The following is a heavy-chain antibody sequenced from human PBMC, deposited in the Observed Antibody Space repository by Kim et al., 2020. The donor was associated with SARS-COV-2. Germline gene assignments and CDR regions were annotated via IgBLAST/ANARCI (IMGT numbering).Heavy chain of an antibody. CDR1: GGSISDKNYY. CDR3: ARQAIYGSHMDV. V-gene: IGHV4-39*01. Sequence: SQTLSLTCTVSGGSISDKNYYWGWVRQSPGKGLEWIGSFYYTGGTFYTPSPKSRLTVPVDTPKNQFSLRLTSVTAADTAVYYCARQAIYGSHMDVWGQGT. J-gene: IGHJ3*01. CDR2: FYYTGGT. D-gene: IGHD3-10*01.